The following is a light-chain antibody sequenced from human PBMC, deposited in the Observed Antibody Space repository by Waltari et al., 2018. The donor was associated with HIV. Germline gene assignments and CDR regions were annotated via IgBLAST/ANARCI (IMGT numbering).Light chain of an antibody. J-gene: IGKJ1*01. Sequence: DIQMTQSPSSLSASVGDRVTITCQASRDISNHLNWYQQKPGTAPQLLIYDASNVETGIPSRFSGSGSGTDFTFTISSLQPEDSAIYSCQQYANVPWTFGQGTRAEIK. CDR1: RDISNH. CDR2: DAS. V-gene: IGKV1-33*01. CDR3: QQYANVPWT.